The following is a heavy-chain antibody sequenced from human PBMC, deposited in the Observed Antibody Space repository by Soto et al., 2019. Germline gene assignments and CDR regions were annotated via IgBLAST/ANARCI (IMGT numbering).Heavy chain of an antibody. CDR2: IEHNGNN. V-gene: IGHV4-34*08. CDR1: GGTFSGYF. D-gene: IGHD3-10*01. J-gene: IGHJ4*02. CDR3: ARDFRYFPY. Sequence: ETLSLTCALYGGTFSGYFWTWVRQPPGKGLEWIGEIEHNGNNNINPSLKSRVIMSVDTSKNQISLTLTSVTAADTAVYYCARDFRYFPYWGQGTLVTVSS.